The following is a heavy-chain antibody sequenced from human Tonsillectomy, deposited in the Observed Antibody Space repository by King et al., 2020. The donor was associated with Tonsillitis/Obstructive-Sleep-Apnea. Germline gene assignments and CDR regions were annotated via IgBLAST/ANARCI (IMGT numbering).Heavy chain of an antibody. CDR1: GGSFSGHY. CDR3: ARGRGEKGGRLFDS. D-gene: IGHD2-15*01. CDR2: SNDGGST. J-gene: IGHJ4*02. Sequence: VQLQQWGAGLLKPSETLSLTCAVYGGSFSGHYWSWIRQTPGQGLEWIGESNDGGSTNYNPSLKSRLTVSVDTSKNQFSLRLNSLTAADTAVYYCARGRGEKGGRLFDSWGQGTLVTVSS. V-gene: IGHV4-34*01.